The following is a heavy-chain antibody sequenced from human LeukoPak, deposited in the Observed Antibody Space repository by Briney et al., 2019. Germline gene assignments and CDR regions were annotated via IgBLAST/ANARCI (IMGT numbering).Heavy chain of an antibody. CDR1: GFTFSSYG. CDR2: ISDDGSNK. Sequence: GGSLRLSCAASGFTFSSYGMHWVRQAPGKGLEWVAVISDDGSNKYYADSVKGRFTISRDNSKNTLYLQMNSLRAEDTAVYYCAKERSPFMITFGTDAGPYFDYWGQGTLVTVSS. V-gene: IGHV3-30*18. CDR3: AKERSPFMITFGTDAGPYFDY. J-gene: IGHJ4*02. D-gene: IGHD3-16*01.